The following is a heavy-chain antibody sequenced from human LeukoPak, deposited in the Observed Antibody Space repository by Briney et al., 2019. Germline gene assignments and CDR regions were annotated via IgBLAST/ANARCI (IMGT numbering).Heavy chain of an antibody. J-gene: IGHJ4*02. CDR3: ARQFDY. Sequence: GGSLRLCCAASGFTFSSYNMNWVRQAAGKGLEWVSSISGSSSYISYADAVKGRFTISRDNAKNSVYLQMNSLRAEDTAVYYCARQFDYWGQGTLVTVSS. CDR2: ISGSSSYI. V-gene: IGHV3-21*01. CDR1: GFTFSSYN.